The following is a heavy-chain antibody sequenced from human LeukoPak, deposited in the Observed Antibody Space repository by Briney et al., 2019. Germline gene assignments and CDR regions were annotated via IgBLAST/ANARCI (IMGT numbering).Heavy chain of an antibody. CDR2: IWYDGGNK. Sequence: GRSLRLSCAASGFTFSSHAMHWVRQAPGKGLEWAAVIWYDGGNKYYADSVKGRFTISRDNSKNTLYLQLDSLRAEDTAVYYCARAQGYIAVADVPDYWGQGTLVTVSS. CDR3: ARAQGYIAVADVPDY. CDR1: GFTFSSHA. J-gene: IGHJ4*02. D-gene: IGHD6-19*01. V-gene: IGHV3-33*08.